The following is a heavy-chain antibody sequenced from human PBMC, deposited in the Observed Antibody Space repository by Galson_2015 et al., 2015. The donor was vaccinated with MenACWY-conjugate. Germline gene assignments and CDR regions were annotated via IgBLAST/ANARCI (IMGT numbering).Heavy chain of an antibody. J-gene: IGHJ4*02. CDR2: IRTKTDAGTT. V-gene: IGHV3-15*01. CDR1: GFTFCDAW. D-gene: IGHD3-10*01. Sequence: SLRLSCAASGFTFCDAWMSWVRQAPGKGLEWLGRIRTKTDAGTTDYAAPVNGRFIISRDDSKNTLYLQMHNLKIEDTGIYYCCAAFGGPYGAGSFYSLDHWGQGSLVAVSS. CDR3: CAAFGGPYGAGSFYSLDH.